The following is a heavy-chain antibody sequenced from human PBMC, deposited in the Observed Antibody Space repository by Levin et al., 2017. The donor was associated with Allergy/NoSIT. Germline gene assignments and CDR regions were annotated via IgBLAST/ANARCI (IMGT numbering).Heavy chain of an antibody. CDR3: ARHRYNWIYGSNYYYYMDV. J-gene: IGHJ6*03. D-gene: IGHD1-7*01. Sequence: SETLSLTCTVSGGSISSSSYYWGWIRQPPGKGLEWIGSIYYSGSTYYNPSLKSRVTISVDTSKNQFSLKLSSVTAADTAVYYCARHRYNWIYGSNYYYYMDVWGKGTTVTVSS. V-gene: IGHV4-39*01. CDR1: GGSISSSSYY. CDR2: IYYSGST.